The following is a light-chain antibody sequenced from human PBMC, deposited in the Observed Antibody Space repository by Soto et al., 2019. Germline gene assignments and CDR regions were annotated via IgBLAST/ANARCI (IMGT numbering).Light chain of an antibody. CDR2: GTT. Sequence: EIVLTQSPGTLSLSPGERATLSCRASQSVSSSYLAWYQQKPGQAPRLLIYGTTNRATGIPDRISGSGSGTDFTLTISRLEPEDFAVYYCQQSAKTFGQGTKVDNK. V-gene: IGKV3-20*01. CDR3: QQSAKT. J-gene: IGKJ1*01. CDR1: QSVSSSY.